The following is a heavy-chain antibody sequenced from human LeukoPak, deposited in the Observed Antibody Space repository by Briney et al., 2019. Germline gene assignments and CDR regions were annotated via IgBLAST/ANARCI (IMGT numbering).Heavy chain of an antibody. CDR2: IWYDGSNK. D-gene: IGHD1-26*01. CDR3: ARERVGATADYFDY. Sequence: PGGSLRLPCAASGFTFSSYGMHWVRQAPGKGLEWVAVIWYDGSNKYYADSVKGRFTISRDNSKNTLYLQMNSLRAEDTAVYYCARERVGATADYFDYWGQGTLVTVSS. V-gene: IGHV3-33*01. J-gene: IGHJ4*02. CDR1: GFTFSSYG.